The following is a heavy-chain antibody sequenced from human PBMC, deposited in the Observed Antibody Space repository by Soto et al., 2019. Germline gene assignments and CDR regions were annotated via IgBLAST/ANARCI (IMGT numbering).Heavy chain of an antibody. V-gene: IGHV1-2*02. D-gene: IGHD5-12*01. CDR3: ARDFVSTIGDFDY. Sequence: QVQLVQSGAEVKKPGASVKVSCKASGYSFTGYYIHWVRQAPGQGLEWVGWVNPNSGATNYAQKFQGRVTKTRGTFISTGYMEVSRLTSDDTAVYYCARDFVSTIGDFDYWGQGTLVTVSS. CDR1: GYSFTGYY. CDR2: VNPNSGAT. J-gene: IGHJ4*02.